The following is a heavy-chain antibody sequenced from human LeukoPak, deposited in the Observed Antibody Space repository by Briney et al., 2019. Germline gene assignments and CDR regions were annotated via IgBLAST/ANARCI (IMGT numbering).Heavy chain of an antibody. V-gene: IGHV5-51*01. CDR3: ARQLYSSSSRYRWFDP. D-gene: IGHD6-6*01. CDR2: IYPGDSDT. Sequence: GESLKISCKGSGYSFTSYWIGWVRQIPGKGLEWMGIIYPGDSDTRYSPSFAGMVPSSADKSISPAYLQWRRLKASDTAMYYCARQLYSSSSRYRWFDPWGQGTQVTVSS. J-gene: IGHJ5*02. CDR1: GYSFTSYW.